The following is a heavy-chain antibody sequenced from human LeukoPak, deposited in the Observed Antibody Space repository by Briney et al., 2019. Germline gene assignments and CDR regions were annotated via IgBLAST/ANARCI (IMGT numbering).Heavy chain of an antibody. V-gene: IGHV1-46*01. CDR2: INPSGGST. CDR3: ASGEVPAATIDY. J-gene: IGHJ4*02. CDR1: GYTFTSYY. D-gene: IGHD2-2*01. Sequence: ASVKVSCKASGYTFTSYYMHWVRQAPGQGLEWIGIINPSGGSTSYAQKFQGRVTMTRDTSTSTVYMELSSLRSEDTAVYYCASGEVPAATIDYWGQGTLVTVSS.